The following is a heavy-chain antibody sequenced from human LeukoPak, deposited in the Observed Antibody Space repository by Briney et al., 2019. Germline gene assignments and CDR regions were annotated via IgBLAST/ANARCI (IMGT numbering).Heavy chain of an antibody. CDR3: AKTFPYGTTWYGFCDY. J-gene: IGHJ4*02. CDR2: IRGSGDT. Sequence: GGSLRLSCAASGFIVSSNYMSWVRQAPGRGLDWLAAIRGSGDTYYADSVKGRFTISRDNSKNMLYLQMNSLRAEDTAVYYCAKTFPYGTTWYGFCDYWGQGALVTVSS. CDR1: GFIVSSNY. V-gene: IGHV3-53*01. D-gene: IGHD3-3*01.